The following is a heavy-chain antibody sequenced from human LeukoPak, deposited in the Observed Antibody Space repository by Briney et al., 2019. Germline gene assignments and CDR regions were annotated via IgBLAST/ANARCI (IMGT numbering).Heavy chain of an antibody. Sequence: ASVKVSCKASGYTFINYDINWVRQVTGQGLEWMGWMNPNSGNTGFAQKFQGRISITRDTSINTAYMELSSLRSEDTAVYYCAREAAIAAAGTPYYYYYYGMDVWGQGTTVTVSS. CDR1: GYTFINYD. CDR3: AREAAIAAAGTPYYYYYYGMDV. CDR2: MNPNSGNT. V-gene: IGHV1-8*03. D-gene: IGHD6-13*01. J-gene: IGHJ6*02.